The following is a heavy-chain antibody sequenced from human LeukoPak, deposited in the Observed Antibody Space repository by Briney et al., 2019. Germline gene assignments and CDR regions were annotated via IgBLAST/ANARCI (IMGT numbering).Heavy chain of an antibody. D-gene: IGHD1-26*01. V-gene: IGHV3-49*05. Sequence: KAGGSLRLSCTASGFTFGNYAMSWFRQAPGKGLEWVGFIRSKAYGGTTEYAASVKGRFTISRDDSKSIAYLQMNSLKTEDTAVYYCTRDRFFVGAGGEGDFDYWGQGTLVTVSS. J-gene: IGHJ4*02. CDR2: IRSKAYGGTT. CDR3: TRDRFFVGAGGEGDFDY. CDR1: GFTFGNYA.